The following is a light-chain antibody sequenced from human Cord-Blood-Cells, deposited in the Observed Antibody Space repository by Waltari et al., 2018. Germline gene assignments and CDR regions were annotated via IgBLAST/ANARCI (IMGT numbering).Light chain of an antibody. CDR3: CSYAGSSTWV. CDR2: EGS. Sequence: QSALTQPASVSGSPGQSLTISCPGTSSDVGSYNLVPWYQQHPGKAPKLRIYEGSKRPSGVSNRFSGSKCGNTASLTISGLQAEDEADYYCCSYAGSSTWVFGGGTKLTVL. CDR1: SSDVGSYNL. J-gene: IGLJ3*02. V-gene: IGLV2-23*01.